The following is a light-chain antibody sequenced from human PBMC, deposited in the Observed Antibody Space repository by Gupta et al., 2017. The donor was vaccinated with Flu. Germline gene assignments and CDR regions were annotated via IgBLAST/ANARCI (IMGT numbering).Light chain of an antibody. J-gene: IGKJ4*01. CDR3: MRSLEARHR. CDR2: EVS. V-gene: IGKV2D-29*01. Sequence: VTPGQPASISCKSSQSLLESDGKTYLYRYLQRPVQPPQLLIYEVSRRGSGVPDRFTGRASGTDFSLKISRVEAENVGVYFCMRSLEARHRFGAGAKVGIK. CDR1: QSLLESDGKTY.